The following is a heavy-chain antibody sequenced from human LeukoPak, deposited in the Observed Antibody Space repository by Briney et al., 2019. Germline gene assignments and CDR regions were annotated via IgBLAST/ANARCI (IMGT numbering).Heavy chain of an antibody. V-gene: IGHV3-43*02. J-gene: IGHJ4*02. D-gene: IGHD3-22*01. CDR1: GFTFDDYA. CDR2: ISGDGGST. Sequence: GGSLRLSCAASGFTFDDYAMHWVRQAPGKGLEWVSLISGDGGSTYYADSVKGRFTISRDNSKNSLYLQMNSLRTEDTALYYCAKDTQLYDSSGYYRYWGQGTLVTVPS. CDR3: AKDTQLYDSSGYYRY.